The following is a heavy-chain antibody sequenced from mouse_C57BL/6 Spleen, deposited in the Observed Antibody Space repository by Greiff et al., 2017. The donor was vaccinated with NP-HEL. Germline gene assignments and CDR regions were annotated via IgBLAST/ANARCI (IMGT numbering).Heavy chain of an antibody. V-gene: IGHV1-59*01. Sequence: QVQLQQPGAELVRPGTSVKLSCKASGYTFTSYWMHWVKQRPGQGLEWIGVIDPSDSYTNYNQKFKGKATLTVDTSSSTAYMQLSSLTSEDSAVYYCARESSTAQALDYWGQGTTLTVSS. CDR3: ARESSTAQALDY. D-gene: IGHD3-2*02. CDR1: GYTFTSYW. J-gene: IGHJ2*01. CDR2: IDPSDSYT.